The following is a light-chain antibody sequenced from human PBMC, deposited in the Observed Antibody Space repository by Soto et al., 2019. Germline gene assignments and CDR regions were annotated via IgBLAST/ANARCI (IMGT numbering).Light chain of an antibody. J-gene: IGLJ2*01. Sequence: QSALTQPASVSGSPGQSITISCTGTSSDVGGYNYVSWYQQHPGKAPKLMIFDVSYRPSGVSIRFSGSKSGNTASLTISGLQAEDEADYCCSSYTSTSTFVVFGGGTKLTVL. CDR1: SSDVGGYNY. CDR2: DVS. CDR3: SSYTSTSTFVV. V-gene: IGLV2-14*01.